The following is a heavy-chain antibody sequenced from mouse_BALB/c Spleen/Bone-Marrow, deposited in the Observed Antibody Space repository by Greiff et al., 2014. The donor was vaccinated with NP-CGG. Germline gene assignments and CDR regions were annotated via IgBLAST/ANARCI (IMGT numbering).Heavy chain of an antibody. V-gene: IGHV1-5*01. Sequence: SGTVLARPGASVKMSCKASGYTFTIYWMHWVKQRPGQGLEWIGTIYPGNNDTNYNQKFKGKAKLTAVTSTSTAYMELSSLTNEDSAAYYRTRSTGFYYGMDYWGQGTSVTVSS. J-gene: IGHJ4*01. CDR3: TRSTGFYYGMDY. CDR2: IYPGNNDT. CDR1: GYTFTIYW.